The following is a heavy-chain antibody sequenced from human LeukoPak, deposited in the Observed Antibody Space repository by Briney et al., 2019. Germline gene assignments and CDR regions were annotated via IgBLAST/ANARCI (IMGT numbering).Heavy chain of an antibody. D-gene: IGHD6-13*01. J-gene: IGHJ4*02. V-gene: IGHV1-18*01. CDR1: GYTFTSYG. CDR3: ARDSPILPGIAAAGDFDY. CDR2: ISAYNGNT. Sequence: GASVKVSCKASGYTFTSYGISWVRQAPGQGLEWMGWISAYNGNTNYAQKLQGRVTMTTDTSTSTAYMELRSLRSDDTAVYYCARDSPILPGIAAAGDFDYWGQGTLVTVSS.